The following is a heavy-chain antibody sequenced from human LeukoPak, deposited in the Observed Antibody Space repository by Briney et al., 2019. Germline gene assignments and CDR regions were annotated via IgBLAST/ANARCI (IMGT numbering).Heavy chain of an antibody. CDR3: XXXXXXXXXFXXGYFPASYYYGMDV. J-gene: IGHJ6*02. D-gene: IGHD3-3*01. V-gene: IGHV3-7*01. Sequence: GGSLRLSCAASGFTFSSYWMSWVRQAPGKGLEWVANIKQDGSEKYNVDSVKGRFTISIDNAKNSPPLQINSLRAEDTPVYYFXXXXXXXXXFXXGYFPASYYYGMDVWGQGTTVTVSS. CDR1: GFTFSSYW. CDR2: IKQDGSEK.